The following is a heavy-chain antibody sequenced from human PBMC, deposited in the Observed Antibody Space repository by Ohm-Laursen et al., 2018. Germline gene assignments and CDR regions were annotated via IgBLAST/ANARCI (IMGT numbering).Heavy chain of an antibody. J-gene: IGHJ4*02. CDR2: INHSRST. Sequence: SETLSLTCAVYGGSFSGYYWNWIRQPPGKGLEWIGEINHSRSTKYNSSFKSRVTISVDTSKNQFSLKLSSVIAADTAVYYCARGFSGWWGRIDYWGQGILVTVSS. V-gene: IGHV4-34*01. CDR3: ARGFSGWWGRIDY. D-gene: IGHD6-19*01. CDR1: GGSFSGYY.